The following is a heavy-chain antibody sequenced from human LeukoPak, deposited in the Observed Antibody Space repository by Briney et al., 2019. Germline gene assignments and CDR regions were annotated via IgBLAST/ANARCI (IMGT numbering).Heavy chain of an antibody. V-gene: IGHV4-39*01. CDR3: ARLPTVTTFYYYYMDV. CDR2: ISYSGST. J-gene: IGHJ6*03. D-gene: IGHD4-17*01. Sequence: PSETLSLTCTVSGGSISSSSYYWGWARQPPGKGLEWIGSISYSGSTYYNPSLKSRVTISVDTSRNQFSLKLSSVTAADTAVYYCARLPTVTTFYYYYMDVWGKGTTVTISS. CDR1: GGSISSSSYY.